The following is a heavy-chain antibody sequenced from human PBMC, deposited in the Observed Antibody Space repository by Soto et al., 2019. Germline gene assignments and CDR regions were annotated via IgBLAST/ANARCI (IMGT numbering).Heavy chain of an antibody. CDR3: ARDPIAQGGRWYAFDY. V-gene: IGHV1-69*08. CDR2: IIPILGIA. D-gene: IGHD2-15*01. CDR1: GGTFSSYT. Sequence: QVQLVQSGAEVKKPGSSVKVSCKASGGTFSSYTISWVRQAPGQGLEWMGRIIPILGIANYAQKFQGRVTITADKPTSTAYMELSSLRSEDKAVYYCARDPIAQGGRWYAFDYWGQGTLVTVSS. J-gene: IGHJ4*02.